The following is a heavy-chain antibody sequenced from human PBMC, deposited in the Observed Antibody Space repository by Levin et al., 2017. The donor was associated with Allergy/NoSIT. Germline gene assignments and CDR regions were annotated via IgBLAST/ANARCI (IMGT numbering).Heavy chain of an antibody. CDR3: AKDWAGTCLDY. V-gene: IGHV3-30*18. CDR1: GFTFSSYG. Sequence: GGSLRLSCAASGFTFSSYGMHWVRQAPGKGLEWVAVISYDGSNKYYADSVKGRFTISRDNSKNTLYLQMNSLRAEDTAVYYCAKDWAGTCLDYWGQGTLVTVSS. CDR2: ISYDGSNK. J-gene: IGHJ4*02. D-gene: IGHD6-19*01.